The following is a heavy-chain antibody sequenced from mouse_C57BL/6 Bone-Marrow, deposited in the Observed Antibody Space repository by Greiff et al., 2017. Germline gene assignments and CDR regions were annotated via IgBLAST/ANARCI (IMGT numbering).Heavy chain of an antibody. CDR3: ARGEAWFAY. Sequence: QVTLKECGPGILQSSQTLSLTCSFSGFSLSTSGMGVSWIRQPSGKGLEWLAHIYWDDDKRYNPSLKSRLTISKDTSRNQVFLKITSVDTADTATYYCARGEAWFAYWGQGTLVTVSA. V-gene: IGHV8-12*01. CDR1: GFSLSTSGMG. J-gene: IGHJ3*01. CDR2: IYWDDDK.